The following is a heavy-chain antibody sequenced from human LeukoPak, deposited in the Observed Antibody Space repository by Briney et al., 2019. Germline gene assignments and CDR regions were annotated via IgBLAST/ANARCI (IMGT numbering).Heavy chain of an antibody. CDR1: GFNFSSYA. V-gene: IGHV3-23*01. CDR3: AKDHSSSSPSFDY. Sequence: PGGSLRLSCAASGFNFSSYAMSWVRQAPGKGLEWVSTLSGGGGNTYYADSVKGRFAISRDNSKNTLYLQMNSLRAEDTAVYYCAKDHSSSSPSFDYWGQGTLVTVSS. D-gene: IGHD6-6*01. CDR2: LSGGGGNT. J-gene: IGHJ4*02.